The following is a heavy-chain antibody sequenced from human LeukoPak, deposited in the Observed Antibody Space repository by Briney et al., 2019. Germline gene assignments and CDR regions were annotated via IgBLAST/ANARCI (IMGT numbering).Heavy chain of an antibody. J-gene: IGHJ5*02. V-gene: IGHV1-18*01. CDR2: ISAYNGNT. D-gene: IGHD2-2*01. CDR1: GYTFTSYG. CDR3: ARVPPLGYCSSTSCYAFADWFDP. Sequence: ASVKVSCKASGYTFTSYGISRVRQAPGQGLEWMGWISAYNGNTNYAQKLQGRVTMTTDTSTSTAYMELRSLRSDDTAVYYCARVPPLGYCSSTSCYAFADWFDPWGQGTLVTVSS.